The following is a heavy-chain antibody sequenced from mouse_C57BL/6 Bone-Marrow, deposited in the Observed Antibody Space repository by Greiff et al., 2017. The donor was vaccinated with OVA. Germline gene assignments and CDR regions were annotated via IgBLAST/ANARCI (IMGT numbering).Heavy chain of an antibody. J-gene: IGHJ3*01. CDR1: GYTFTSYW. CDR2: IYPGNSDT. D-gene: IGHD1-1*01. V-gene: IGHV1-5*01. CDR3: TRIGASYYYGSSYLAWFAY. Sequence: EVQLQESGTVLARPGASVKMSCKTSGYTFTSYWMHWVKQRPGPGLEWIGAIYPGNSDTSYNQQFKGKAKLTAVTSASTAYMELSSLTNEDSAVYYCTRIGASYYYGSSYLAWFAYWGQGTLVTVSA.